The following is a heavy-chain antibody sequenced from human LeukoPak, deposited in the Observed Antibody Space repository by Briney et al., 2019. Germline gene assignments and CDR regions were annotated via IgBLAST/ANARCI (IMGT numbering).Heavy chain of an antibody. V-gene: IGHV3-30*18. D-gene: IGHD6-13*01. CDR3: AKDGDIAAAGYYFDY. J-gene: IGHJ4*02. CDR1: GFTFSRYG. CDR2: ISYDGYDK. Sequence: PGRSLRLSCAASGFTFSRYGMHWVRQAPGKGQEWVAVISYDGYDKYHADSVKGRFTISRDNSKNTLYLQMNSLRAEDMAVYYCAKDGDIAAAGYYFDYWGQGTLVTVSS.